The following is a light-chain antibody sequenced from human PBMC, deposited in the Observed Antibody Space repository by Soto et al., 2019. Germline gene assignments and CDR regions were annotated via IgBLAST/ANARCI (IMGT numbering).Light chain of an antibody. CDR2: TDD. Sequence: QSVLTQPPSASGTPGQRVIISCSGSSSSIGSNTVNWYRQHPGTAPTVLIYTDDQRPSGVPARFSGSRSGTSASLAISGLQSEDEADYYCAAWDDSLNSVIFGGGTKLT. V-gene: IGLV1-44*01. CDR1: SSSIGSNT. CDR3: AAWDDSLNSVI. J-gene: IGLJ2*01.